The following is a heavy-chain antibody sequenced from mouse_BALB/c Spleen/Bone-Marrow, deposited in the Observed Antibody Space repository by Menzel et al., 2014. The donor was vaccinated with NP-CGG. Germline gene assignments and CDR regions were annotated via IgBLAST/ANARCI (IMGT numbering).Heavy chain of an antibody. J-gene: IGHJ2*01. D-gene: IGHD2-4*01. CDR2: IYPGDGDT. CDR3: ASYYDYDGRGY. V-gene: IGHV1-87*01. CDR1: GYTFTSYW. Sequence: QVELQQSGAELARPGASVKLSCKASGYTFTSYWMQWVKQRPGQGLEWIGAIYPGDGDTRFTQKLKGKATLTADKSSNTAYMQLSSLASEDSAVYYCASYYDYDGRGYWGQGTTLTVSS.